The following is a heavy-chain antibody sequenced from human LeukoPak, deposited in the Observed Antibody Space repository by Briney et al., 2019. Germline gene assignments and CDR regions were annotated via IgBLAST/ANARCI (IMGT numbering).Heavy chain of an antibody. V-gene: IGHV4-59*08. Sequence: SETLSLTCTVSGGSISIYYWSWIRQPPGKGLEWIGYIYYSGSTNYNPSLKSRVTISVDTSKNQFSLKLSSVTAADTAVYYCARAQYYYDSSGYENWFDPWGQGTLVTVSS. CDR1: GGSISIYY. CDR2: IYYSGST. CDR3: ARAQYYYDSSGYENWFDP. J-gene: IGHJ5*02. D-gene: IGHD3-22*01.